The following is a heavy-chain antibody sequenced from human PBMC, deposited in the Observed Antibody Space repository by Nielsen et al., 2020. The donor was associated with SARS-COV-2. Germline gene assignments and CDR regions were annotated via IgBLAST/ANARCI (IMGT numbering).Heavy chain of an antibody. J-gene: IGHJ6*04. V-gene: IGHV4-39*01. Sequence: WIRQPPGKGLEWIGSIYYSGSTYYNPSLKSRVTISVDTSKNQFSLKLSSVTAADTAVYYCARHEGGLDVWGKGTTVTVSS. CDR3: ARHEGGLDV. D-gene: IGHD1-26*01. CDR2: IYYSGST.